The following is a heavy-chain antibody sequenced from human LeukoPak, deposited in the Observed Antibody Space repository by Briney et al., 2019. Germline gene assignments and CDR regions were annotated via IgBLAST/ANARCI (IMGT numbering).Heavy chain of an antibody. J-gene: IGHJ6*03. D-gene: IGHD3-3*01. V-gene: IGHV4-38-2*02. Sequence: SETLSLTCTVSGYSISSGYYWGWIRQPPGKGLEWIGRIYHSGSTYYNPSLKSRVTISVDTSKNQFSLKLSSVTAADTAVYYCASTYYDFWSGPRAHYYYYMDVWGKGTTVAVSS. CDR2: IYHSGST. CDR3: ASTYYDFWSGPRAHYYYYMDV. CDR1: GYSISSGYY.